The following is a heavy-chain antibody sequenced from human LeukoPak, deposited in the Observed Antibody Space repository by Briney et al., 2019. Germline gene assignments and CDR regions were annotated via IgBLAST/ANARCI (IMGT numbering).Heavy chain of an antibody. D-gene: IGHD3-10*01. CDR1: GYTFTSYD. CDR3: ARVISMVRGIWFGAFDY. J-gene: IGHJ4*02. V-gene: IGHV1-8*03. CDR2: MNPNSGNT. Sequence: GASVKVSCKASGYTFTSYDINWVRQATGQGLEWMGWMNPNSGNTGYAQKFQGRVTITRNTSISTAYMELSSLRSEDTAVYYCARVISMVRGIWFGAFDYWGQGTLVTVSS.